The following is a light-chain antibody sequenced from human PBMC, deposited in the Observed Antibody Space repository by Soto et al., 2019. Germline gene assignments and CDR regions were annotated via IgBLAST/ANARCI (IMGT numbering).Light chain of an antibody. J-gene: IGLJ7*01. Sequence: QSALTQPPSVSGSPGQSVTISCTATTTDIDNYDSVSWYQQAPGTAPKLIIHEVSYRPSGVSNRFSGSKSGNTASLTISGLQAEDEADYYCDSYTSSRAYVFGIGTQLTVL. CDR3: DSYTSSRAYV. V-gene: IGLV2-18*02. CDR2: EVS. CDR1: TTDIDNYDS.